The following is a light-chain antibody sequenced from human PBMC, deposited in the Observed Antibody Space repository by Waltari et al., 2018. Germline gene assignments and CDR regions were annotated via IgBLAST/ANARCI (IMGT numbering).Light chain of an antibody. CDR2: DVS. V-gene: IGLV2-14*03. CDR3: SSYTSSSPNDV. CDR1: SSDVGGYNY. J-gene: IGLJ1*01. Sequence: QSALTQPASVSGSPGQSITISCTGTSSDVGGYNYVSWYQQHPDNAPKLMIYDVSNRPSGVSNRFSGSKSGNTASLTISWLQADDEADYYCSSYTSSSPNDVFGTGTKVTVL.